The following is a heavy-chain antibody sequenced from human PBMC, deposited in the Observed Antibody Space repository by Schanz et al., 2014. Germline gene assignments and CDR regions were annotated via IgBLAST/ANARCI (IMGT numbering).Heavy chain of an antibody. D-gene: IGHD3-10*01. Sequence: QVQLVESGGGLVQPGRSLRLSCATSGFNFDYYGMNWVRQAPGKGLEWVADIGYDGSEKYYVDSVKGRFTISRDNSKDALYLQMSGLTPEDTAVYYCARGPIPIQGVPMDFWGQGTLVTVSS. CDR1: GFNFDYYG. CDR2: IGYDGSEK. V-gene: IGHV3-33*01. CDR3: ARGPIPIQGVPMDF. J-gene: IGHJ4*02.